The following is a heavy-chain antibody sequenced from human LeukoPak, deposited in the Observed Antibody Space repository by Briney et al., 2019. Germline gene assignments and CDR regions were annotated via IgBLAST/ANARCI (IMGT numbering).Heavy chain of an antibody. CDR3: AACHDYGDYGSFDY. D-gene: IGHD4-17*01. Sequence: GRSLRLSCAASGFTFGSYGMHWVRQAPGKGLEWVAVISYDGSNKYYADSVKGRFTISRDNSKNTLYLQMNSLRAEDTALYYCAACHDYGDYGSFDYWGQGTLVTVSS. J-gene: IGHJ4*02. CDR2: ISYDGSNK. V-gene: IGHV3-30*03. CDR1: GFTFGSYG.